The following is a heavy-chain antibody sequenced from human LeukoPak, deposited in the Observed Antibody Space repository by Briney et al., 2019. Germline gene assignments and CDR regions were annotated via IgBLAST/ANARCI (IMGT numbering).Heavy chain of an antibody. J-gene: IGHJ4*02. Sequence: GSLRLSCVASGFTFSSYAMNWVRQAPGKGLEWVANIKEDGSEKYYVDSVKGRFTISRDNAKNSLYLQMNSLRAEDTAVYYCASNGIWGQGTLVTVSS. CDR2: IKEDGSEK. V-gene: IGHV3-7*01. CDR1: GFTFSSYA. D-gene: IGHD1-14*01. CDR3: ASNGI.